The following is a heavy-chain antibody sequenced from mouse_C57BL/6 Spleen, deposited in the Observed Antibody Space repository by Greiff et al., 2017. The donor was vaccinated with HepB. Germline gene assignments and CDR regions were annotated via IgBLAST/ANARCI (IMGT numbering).Heavy chain of an antibody. D-gene: IGHD2-2*01. V-gene: IGHV2-2*01. CDR2: IWSGGST. Sequence: VQLKESGPGLVQPSQSLSITCTVSGFSLTSYGVHWVRQSPGKGLEWLGVIWSGGSTDYNAAVISRLSTSKDNSKSQVFFKMNSLQADDTAIYYCARNWGVVTNWYFDVWGTGTTVTVSS. CDR1: GFSLTSYG. J-gene: IGHJ1*03. CDR3: ARNWGVVTNWYFDV.